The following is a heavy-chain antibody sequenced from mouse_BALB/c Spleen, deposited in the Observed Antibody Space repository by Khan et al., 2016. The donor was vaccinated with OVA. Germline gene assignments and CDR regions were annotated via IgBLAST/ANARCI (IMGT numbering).Heavy chain of an antibody. J-gene: IGHJ2*01. D-gene: IGHD3-1*01. CDR3: ARGAWGYFDY. Sequence: EVELVESGGGLVKPGGSLKLSCAASGFTFSSYAMSWVRQTPEKRLEWVATISSGGSYTYYPDSVKGRFTISRDNAKNTLYLQMSSLRSEDTAMYYCARGAWGYFDYWGQGTTLTVSS. CDR2: ISSGGSYT. CDR1: GFTFSSYA. V-gene: IGHV5-9-3*01.